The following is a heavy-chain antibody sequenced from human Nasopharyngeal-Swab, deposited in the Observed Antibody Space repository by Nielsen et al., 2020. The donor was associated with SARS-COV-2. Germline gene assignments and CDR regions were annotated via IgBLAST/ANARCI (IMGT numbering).Heavy chain of an antibody. CDR3: ARGQGERSTWYRMREGPDPIDS. V-gene: IGHV3-23*01. CDR2: ISGSALRT. J-gene: IGHJ4*02. D-gene: IGHD6-13*01. CDR1: GFTFKNHG. Sequence: GESLKISCEVSGFTFKNHGMNWVRQAPGKGLEWVSAISGSALRTYYADSVKGRFTISRDNSKNTLHLQMNSLRAEDTAVYYCARGQGERSTWYRMREGPDPIDSWGQGTLVTVSS.